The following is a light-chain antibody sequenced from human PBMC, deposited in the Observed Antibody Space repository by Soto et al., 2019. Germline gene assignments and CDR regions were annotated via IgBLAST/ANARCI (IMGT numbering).Light chain of an antibody. V-gene: IGKV1-9*01. J-gene: IGKJ4*01. CDR3: QQVKSYPRT. Sequence: IQLTQSPSSMSASVGDRVTITCRASQGIAGSLAWYQQKPGKPPKLLIYAESTLQSGVPSRLSGSGSGTRGTLTISSLQPEDFATYYCQQVKSYPRTFGGGTKVDIK. CDR2: AES. CDR1: QGIAGS.